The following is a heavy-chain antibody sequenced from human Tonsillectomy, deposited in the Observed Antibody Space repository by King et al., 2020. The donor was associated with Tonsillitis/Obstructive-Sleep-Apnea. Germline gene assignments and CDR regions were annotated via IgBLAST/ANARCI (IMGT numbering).Heavy chain of an antibody. V-gene: IGHV3-74*01. D-gene: IGHD5-24*01. Sequence: VQLVESGGGLVQPGGSLRLSCAVSGFTLSSYWMHWGRQAPGKGLVWVSRSKSDGSSTSNVDSVKGRCTISRDNAKNTLYLQMSRLRNEDTAVYYGARERDLRFDYWGQGTLVTVSS. CDR3: ARERDLRFDY. CDR2: SKSDGSST. J-gene: IGHJ4*02. CDR1: GFTLSSYW.